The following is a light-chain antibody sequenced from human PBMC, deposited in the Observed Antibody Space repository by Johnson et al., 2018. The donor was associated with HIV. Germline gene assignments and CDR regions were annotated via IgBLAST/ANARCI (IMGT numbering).Light chain of an antibody. CDR2: DNN. V-gene: IGLV1-51*01. J-gene: IGLJ1*01. CDR3: GTWDSSLNTGA. Sequence: QSVLTQPPSVSAAPGQKVTISCSGSSSNIGNNYVSWYQQLPGTAPKLLIYDNNKRTSGIHDRSSGSKSGTSATLGITGLQPGDEADYYCGTWDSSLNTGAFGTGTKVSVL. CDR1: SSNIGNNY.